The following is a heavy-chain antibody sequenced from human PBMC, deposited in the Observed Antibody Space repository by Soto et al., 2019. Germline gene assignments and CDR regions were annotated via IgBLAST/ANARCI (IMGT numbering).Heavy chain of an antibody. CDR2: FFYTGFT. CDR1: GGSISGSYYY. CDR3: ASSQKGYNWNYFDH. V-gene: IGHV4-39*01. J-gene: IGHJ4*02. Sequence: LSLTCAVSGGSISGSYYYWGWLRQSPGMGPEWIGSFFYTGFTSYNPSLESRVSVSVDTSKNQFSLKVSAVTAADTAVYYCASSQKGYNWNYFDHWGQGALVTVSS. D-gene: IGHD1-20*01.